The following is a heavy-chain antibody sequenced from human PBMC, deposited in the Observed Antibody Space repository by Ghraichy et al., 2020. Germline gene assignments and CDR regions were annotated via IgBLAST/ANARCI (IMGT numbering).Heavy chain of an antibody. V-gene: IGHV4-39*01. CDR3: ARRAAYYDFWSGFRNLGVVGYFDY. Sequence: SETLSLTCTVSGGSISSSSYYWGWIRQPPGKGLEWIGSIYYSGSTYYNPSLKSRVTISVDTSKNQFSLKLSSVTAADTAVYYCARRAAYYDFWSGFRNLGVVGYFDYWGQGTLVTVSS. J-gene: IGHJ4*02. D-gene: IGHD3-3*01. CDR1: GGSISSSSYY. CDR2: IYYSGST.